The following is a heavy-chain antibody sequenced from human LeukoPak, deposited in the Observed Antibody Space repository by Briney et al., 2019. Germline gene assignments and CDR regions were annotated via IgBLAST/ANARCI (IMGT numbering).Heavy chain of an antibody. V-gene: IGHV1-24*01. D-gene: IGHD3-10*01. CDR3: ATAIWSIRGVPRGYFDY. J-gene: IGHJ4*02. CDR2: IDPEDGET. Sequence: ASVKVSCKVSGYTLTELSMHWVRQAPGKGLEWMGGIDPEDGETIYAQKFQGRVTMTEDTSTDTAYMELSSLRSEDTAVYYCATAIWSIRGVPRGYFDYWGQGTLVTVSS. CDR1: GYTLTELS.